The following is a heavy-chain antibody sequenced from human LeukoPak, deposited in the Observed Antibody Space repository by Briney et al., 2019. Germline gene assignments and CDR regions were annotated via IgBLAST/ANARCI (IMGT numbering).Heavy chain of an antibody. CDR3: ARVSSSAPDY. CDR1: GGSISSYY. J-gene: IGHJ4*02. CDR2: IYYSGST. D-gene: IGHD3-22*01. Sequence: PSETLSLTCTVSGGSISSYYWSWIRQPPGKGLEWIGYIYYSGSTYYNPSLKSRVTISVDTSKNQFSLKLSSVTAADTAVYYCARVSSSAPDYWGQGTLVTVSS. V-gene: IGHV4-59*08.